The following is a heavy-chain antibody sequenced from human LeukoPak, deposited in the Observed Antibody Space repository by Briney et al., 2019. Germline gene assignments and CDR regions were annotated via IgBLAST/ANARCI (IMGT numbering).Heavy chain of an antibody. CDR1: GGSTSSYY. Sequence: PSETLSLTCTVSGGSTSSYYWSWIRQPPGKGLEWIGYIYYSGSTNYNPSLKSRVTISVDTSKNQFSLKLSSVTAADTAVYYCARGAGSGYYYAEPFDYWGQGTLVTVSS. V-gene: IGHV4-59*01. D-gene: IGHD3-22*01. J-gene: IGHJ4*02. CDR2: IYYSGST. CDR3: ARGAGSGYYYAEPFDY.